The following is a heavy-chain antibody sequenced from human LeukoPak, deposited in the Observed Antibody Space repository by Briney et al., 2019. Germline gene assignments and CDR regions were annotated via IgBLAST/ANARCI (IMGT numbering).Heavy chain of an antibody. D-gene: IGHD3-10*01. V-gene: IGHV4-39*07. CDR2: IYNSGSA. CDR3: ARSPHIWFAERGWFDP. Sequence: SETLSLTCTVSGGSINSGSYYWGWIRQAPGKGLEWIGSIYNSGSAYFNTSLKSRATISLDTSKSQLSLILTSVTAADTAVYFCARSPHIWFAERGWFDPWGQGTLVTVSS. J-gene: IGHJ5*02. CDR1: GGSINSGSYY.